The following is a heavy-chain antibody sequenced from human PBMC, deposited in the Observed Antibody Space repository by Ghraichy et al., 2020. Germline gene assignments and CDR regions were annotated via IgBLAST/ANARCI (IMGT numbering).Heavy chain of an antibody. D-gene: IGHD6-19*01. CDR1: GLMFSPNT. V-gene: IGHV3-21*01. CDR2: ISSSTRYI. J-gene: IGHJ6*02. CDR3: SRGGGAGTPVLYHMDV. Sequence: LSLTCVASGLMFSPNTMNWVRQAPGKGLEWVSSISSSTRYIYYADSVKGRFTISRDNAQNSLYLQMNSLRAEDTAVYYCSRGGGAGTPVLYHMDVWGLGTTVTVSS.